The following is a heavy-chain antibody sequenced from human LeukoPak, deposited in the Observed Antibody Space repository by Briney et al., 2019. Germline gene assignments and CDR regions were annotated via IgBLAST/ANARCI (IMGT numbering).Heavy chain of an antibody. CDR2: INPNSGGT. CDR1: GYTFTGYY. CDR3: ARGELLDY. J-gene: IGHJ4*02. V-gene: IGHV1-2*02. D-gene: IGHD1-26*01. Sequence: ASVTVSCKASGYTFTGYYMHWVRQAPGQGLEWMGWINPNSGGTNDAQKFQGRVTMTRDTSISTAYMELSRLRSDDTAVYYCARGELLDYWGQGTPVTVSS.